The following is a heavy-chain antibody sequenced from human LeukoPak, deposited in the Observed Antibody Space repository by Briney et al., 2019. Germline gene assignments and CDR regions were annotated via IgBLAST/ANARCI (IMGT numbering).Heavy chain of an antibody. CDR3: ARIYDYVWGSYRHFDY. V-gene: IGHV1-2*02. J-gene: IGHJ4*02. D-gene: IGHD3-16*02. CDR1: GYTFTSYD. CDR2: INPNSGGT. Sequence: ASVKVSCKASGYTFTSYDINWVRQATGQGLEWMGWINPNSGGTNYAQKFQGRVTMTRDTSISTAYMELSRLRSDDTAVYYCARIYDYVWGSYRHFDYWGQGTLVTVSS.